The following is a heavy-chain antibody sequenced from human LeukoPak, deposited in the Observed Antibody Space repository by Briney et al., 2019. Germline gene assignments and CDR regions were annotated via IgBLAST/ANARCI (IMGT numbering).Heavy chain of an antibody. CDR2: INHSGST. Sequence: PSETLSLTCAVYGGSFSGYYWSWIRQPPGKGLEWIGEINHSGSTNYNPSLKSRVTISVDTSKNQFSLKLSSVTAADTAVYYCARLPLYYYDSSGYYYSYYFDYWGQGTLVTVSS. D-gene: IGHD3-22*01. CDR1: GGSFSGYY. CDR3: ARLPLYYYDSSGYYYSYYFDY. V-gene: IGHV4-34*01. J-gene: IGHJ4*02.